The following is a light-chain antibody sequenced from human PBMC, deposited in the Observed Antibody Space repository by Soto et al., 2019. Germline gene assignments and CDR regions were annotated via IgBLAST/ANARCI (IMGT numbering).Light chain of an antibody. CDR2: GNS. J-gene: IGLJ1*01. CDR3: QSYDSSLSAYV. Sequence: QSVLAQPPSVSGAPGQKVTISCTGSSSNIGAGYDLHWYQQLPGTAPKLLLYGNSNRPSGVPDRFSGSKSGTSASLVITGLQAEDEADYYCQSYDSSLSAYVFGTGTKLTVL. CDR1: SSNIGAGYD. V-gene: IGLV1-40*01.